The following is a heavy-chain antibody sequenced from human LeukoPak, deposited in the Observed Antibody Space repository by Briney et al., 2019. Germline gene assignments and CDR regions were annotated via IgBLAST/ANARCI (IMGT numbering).Heavy chain of an antibody. Sequence: GGSLRLSCEGSGFTFSSYGMNWVRQAPGKGLEWVSFISRRSDDINYADLVKGRFTISRDNAKNSLYLQMTSLRAEDTALYYCAKERAYCGGDCYSLSDYWGQGTLVTVSS. J-gene: IGHJ4*02. V-gene: IGHV3-21*04. CDR2: ISRRSDDI. D-gene: IGHD2-21*02. CDR3: AKERAYCGGDCYSLSDY. CDR1: GFTFSSYG.